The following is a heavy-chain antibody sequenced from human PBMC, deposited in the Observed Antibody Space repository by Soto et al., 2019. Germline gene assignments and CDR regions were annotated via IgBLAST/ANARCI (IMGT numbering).Heavy chain of an antibody. V-gene: IGHV3-23*01. CDR1: AINFRSYA. Sequence: PGGFLRLSLSASAINFRSYAMSGVREAPGKGLEWVSAVGGSGSDTYYADSVKGRFTISRDDSKNTLYLHMSSLRVEDTAIYYCAXRLSFYLWSGYPPFFDFWGQGTPVTVSS. CDR3: AXRLSFYLWSGYPPFFDF. CDR2: VGGSGSDT. J-gene: IGHJ4*02. D-gene: IGHD3-3*01.